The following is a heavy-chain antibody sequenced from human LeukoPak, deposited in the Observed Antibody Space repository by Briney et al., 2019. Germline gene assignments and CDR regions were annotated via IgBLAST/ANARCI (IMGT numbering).Heavy chain of an antibody. CDR3: AKDSQVLLWFGDGANYGMDV. Sequence: GGSLRLSCAASGFTFSSYAMSWVRQAPGKGLEWVSAISGSCGSTYYADSVKGRFTISRDNSKNTLYLQMNSLRAEDTAVYYCAKDSQVLLWFGDGANYGMDVWGQGTTVTVSS. J-gene: IGHJ6*02. D-gene: IGHD3-10*01. CDR1: GFTFSSYA. CDR2: ISGSCGST. V-gene: IGHV3-23*01.